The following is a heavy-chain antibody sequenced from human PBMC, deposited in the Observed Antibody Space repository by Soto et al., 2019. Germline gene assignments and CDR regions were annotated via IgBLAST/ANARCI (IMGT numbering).Heavy chain of an antibody. V-gene: IGHV1-69*06. CDR3: ERSRLAYYYDSSGYYAYYGMDV. J-gene: IGHJ6*02. CDR1: GGTFSSYA. D-gene: IGHD3-22*01. Sequence: QVQLVQSGAEVKKPGSSVKVSCKASGGTFSSYAISWVRQAPGQGLEWMGGIIPIFGTANYAQKFQGRVTITADKSTSTAYMELSSLRSEDTAVYYCERSRLAYYYDSSGYYAYYGMDVWGQGTTVTVSS. CDR2: IIPIFGTA.